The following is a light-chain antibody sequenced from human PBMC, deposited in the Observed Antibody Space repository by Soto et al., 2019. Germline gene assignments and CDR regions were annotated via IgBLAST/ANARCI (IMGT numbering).Light chain of an antibody. CDR2: APS. CDR1: QSISNY. CDR3: QQSYSTPRT. V-gene: IGKV1-39*01. J-gene: IGKJ1*01. Sequence: DIPMTQSPSSLSASVGDRVTITCRASQSISNYLNWYQQKPGKAPKLLMYAPSSLQSGVPARFGGSGSGTYFTLTISSLQPEDFATYYSQQSYSTPRTFGQGTKVEIK.